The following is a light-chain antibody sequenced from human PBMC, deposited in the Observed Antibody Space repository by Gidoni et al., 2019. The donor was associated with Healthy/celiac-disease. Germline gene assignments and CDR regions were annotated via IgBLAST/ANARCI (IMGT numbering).Light chain of an antibody. CDR1: QSVSSN. V-gene: IGKV3-15*01. J-gene: IGKJ4*01. CDR3: KQYNNWPPLT. Sequence: IVLTQSPATLSVSPWERATLSCRASQSVSSNLAWYQQKPGQAPRLLIYGASTRATGIQARFSGSGSGKEFTLTISSLQSEDFAVYYCKQYNNWPPLTFGGGTKVEIK. CDR2: GAS.